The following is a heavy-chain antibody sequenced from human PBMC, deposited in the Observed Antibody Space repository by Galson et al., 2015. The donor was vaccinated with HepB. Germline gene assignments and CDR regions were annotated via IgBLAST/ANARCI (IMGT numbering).Heavy chain of an antibody. CDR2: ISGYNGNT. CDR3: ARARYSTSPPDY. CDR1: DYTFTNFG. D-gene: IGHD6-6*01. V-gene: IGHV1-18*04. J-gene: IGHJ4*02. Sequence: SVKVSCKASDYTFTNFGITWVRQAPGQGPEWMGWISGYNGNTDYAQNLQGRVTVTTDTSTSTAYMVLRSLRYDDTAVYYCARARYSTSPPDYWGQGTLVTVSS.